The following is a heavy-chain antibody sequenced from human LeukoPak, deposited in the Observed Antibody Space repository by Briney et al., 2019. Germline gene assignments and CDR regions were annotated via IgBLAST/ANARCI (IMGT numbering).Heavy chain of an antibody. CDR3: AKDSSSGWYQDAFDI. V-gene: IGHV3-30*18. Sequence: PGGSLRLSCAASGFTFSGYWMHWVRQAPGKGLEWVAVISYDGSNKYYADSVKGRFTISGDNSKNTLYLQMNSLRPEDTALYYCAKDSSSGWYQDAFDIWGQGTMVTVSS. D-gene: IGHD6-19*01. CDR1: GFTFSGYW. J-gene: IGHJ3*02. CDR2: ISYDGSNK.